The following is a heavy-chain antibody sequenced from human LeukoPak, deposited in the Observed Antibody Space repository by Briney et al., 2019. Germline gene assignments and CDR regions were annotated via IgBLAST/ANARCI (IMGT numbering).Heavy chain of an antibody. Sequence: GGSLRLSCTASGFIFSSYDMTWVRQAPGKGLEWVSVVTGSGAGTYYADSVKGRFTIFRDNSKNTLYLQMNSLRAEDTAVYYCATRGIQLWFDNWGRGTLVTVSS. J-gene: IGHJ4*02. CDR1: GFIFSSYD. V-gene: IGHV3-23*01. CDR3: ATRGIQLWFDN. CDR2: VTGSGAGT. D-gene: IGHD5-18*01.